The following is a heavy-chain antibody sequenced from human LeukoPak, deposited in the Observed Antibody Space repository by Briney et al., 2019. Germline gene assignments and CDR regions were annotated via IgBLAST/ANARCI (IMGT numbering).Heavy chain of an antibody. CDR2: IYYSGST. D-gene: IGHD1-26*01. CDR3: ARDRRTVGATFPGYAFDI. Sequence: SETLSLTCTVSGGSISSGGYYWSWIRQHPGKGLEWIGYIYYSGSTYYNPSLKSRVTISVDTSKNQFSLKLSSVTAADTAVYYCARDRRTVGATFPGYAFDIWGQGTMVTVSS. J-gene: IGHJ3*02. CDR1: GGSISSGGYY. V-gene: IGHV4-31*03.